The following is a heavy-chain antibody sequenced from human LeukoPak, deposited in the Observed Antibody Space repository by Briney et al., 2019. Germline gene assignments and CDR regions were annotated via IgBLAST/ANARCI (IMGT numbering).Heavy chain of an antibody. V-gene: IGHV4-61*02. CDR1: GGSISSGSYY. D-gene: IGHD5-12*01. CDR2: IYTSGST. J-gene: IGHJ5*02. Sequence: PSQTLSLTCTVSGGSISSGSYYWSWIRQPAGKGLEWIGRIYTSGSTNYNPSLKSRVTISVDTSKNQFSLKLSSVTAADTAVYYCARATRNWFDPWGQGTLVTVSS. CDR3: ARATRNWFDP.